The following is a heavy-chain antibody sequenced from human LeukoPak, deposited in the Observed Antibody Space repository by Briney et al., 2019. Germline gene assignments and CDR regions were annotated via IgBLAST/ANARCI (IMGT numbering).Heavy chain of an antibody. V-gene: IGHV1-18*04. Sequence: ASVKVSCKASGYTFTSYGISWVRQAPGQGLEWMGWISAYNGSTNYAQKLQGRVTMTTDTSTSTAYMELRSLRSDDTAVYYCARLYGSGSYLNGDYYYYGMDVWGKGTTVTVSS. CDR1: GYTFTSYG. CDR2: ISAYNGST. D-gene: IGHD3-10*01. CDR3: ARLYGSGSYLNGDYYYYGMDV. J-gene: IGHJ6*04.